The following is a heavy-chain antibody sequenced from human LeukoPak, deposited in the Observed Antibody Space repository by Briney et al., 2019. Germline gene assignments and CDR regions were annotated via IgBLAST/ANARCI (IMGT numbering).Heavy chain of an antibody. V-gene: IGHV3-23*01. J-gene: IGHJ6*03. CDR1: GLTFSSYC. CDR2: ISNTDGST. Sequence: GGSLTLFCAASGLTFSSYCMSWVRQAPGRGLECVSAISNTDGSTYYADSVRSRFTISRDNSRNTLYLQMISLRAEDTAIYYCAKNGDRGAYCSGGTCYPYYYYYMDVWGKGTTVTISS. D-gene: IGHD2-15*01. CDR3: AKNGDRGAYCSGGTCYPYYYYYMDV.